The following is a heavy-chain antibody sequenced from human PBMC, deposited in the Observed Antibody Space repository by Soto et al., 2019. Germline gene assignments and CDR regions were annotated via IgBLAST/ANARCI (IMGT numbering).Heavy chain of an antibody. D-gene: IGHD4-4*01. CDR3: ARPLWRDDYNWGYFDL. Sequence: QVQLVESGGGVVQPGRSLRLSCAASGFTFSSYAMHWVRQAPGKGLEWVAVISYDGSNQYYADSVKGRFTISRDNSKITLYLQMNSLRAEDTAVYYCARPLWRDDYNWGYFDLWGRGTLVTVSS. CDR2: ISYDGSNQ. CDR1: GFTFSSYA. V-gene: IGHV3-30-3*01. J-gene: IGHJ2*01.